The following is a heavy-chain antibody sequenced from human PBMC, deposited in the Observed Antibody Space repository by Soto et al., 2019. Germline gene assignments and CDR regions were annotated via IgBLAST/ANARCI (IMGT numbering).Heavy chain of an antibody. J-gene: IGHJ4*02. CDR2: IIGSGTST. CDR1: GFTFSTYV. Sequence: EVQLLESGGGLVQPGGSLRLSCAASGFTFSTYVMSWVRQAPGKGLEWVSTIIGSGTSTYYADSVKGGFTIARDNSRNTLYSQLNSLRAEDTAVYYCAKPDSWCQGTLVTVSS. CDR3: AKPDS. V-gene: IGHV3-23*01.